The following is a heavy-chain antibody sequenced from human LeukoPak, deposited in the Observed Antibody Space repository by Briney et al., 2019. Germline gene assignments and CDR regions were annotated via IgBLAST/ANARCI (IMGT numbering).Heavy chain of an antibody. Sequence: QPGGSLRLSCAASGFTFSSYSMNWVRQAPGKGLEWVSVIYSGDSTYYADSVKGRFTISRDNSKNTLYLQMNSLRAEDTAVYYCARDMQEYIYGPYYYYGMDVWGQGTTVTVSS. V-gene: IGHV3-53*01. J-gene: IGHJ6*02. CDR1: GFTFSSYS. CDR3: ARDMQEYIYGPYYYYGMDV. CDR2: IYSGDST. D-gene: IGHD5-18*01.